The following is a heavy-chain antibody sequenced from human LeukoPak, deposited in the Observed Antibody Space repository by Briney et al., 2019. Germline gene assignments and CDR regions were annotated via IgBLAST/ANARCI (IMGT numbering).Heavy chain of an antibody. J-gene: IGHJ5*02. CDR3: ARGGKLLRFLEWLCQLGWFDP. D-gene: IGHD3-3*01. Sequence: KPSETLSLTCAVYGGSFSGYYWSWIRQPPGKGLEWIGEINHSGSTNYNPSLKSRVTISVDTSKNQFSLKLSSVTAADTAVYYCARGGKLLRFLEWLCQLGWFDPWGQGTLVTVSS. V-gene: IGHV4-34*01. CDR1: GGSFSGYY. CDR2: INHSGST.